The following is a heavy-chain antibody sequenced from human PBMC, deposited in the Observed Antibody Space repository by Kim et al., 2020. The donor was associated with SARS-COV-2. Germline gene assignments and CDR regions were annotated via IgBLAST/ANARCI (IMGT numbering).Heavy chain of an antibody. J-gene: IGHJ6*02. D-gene: IGHD6-19*01. CDR1: GFTFSSYW. CDR2: IKQDGSEK. CDR3: ARSRGIAVAKPHPNPDTGPDNYYYYGMDV. V-gene: IGHV3-7*01. Sequence: GGSLRLSCAASGFTFSSYWMSWVRQAPGKGLEWVANIKQDGSEKYYVDSVKGRFTISRDNAKNSLYLQMNSLRAEDTAVYYCARSRGIAVAKPHPNPDTGPDNYYYYGMDVWGQGTTVTVSS.